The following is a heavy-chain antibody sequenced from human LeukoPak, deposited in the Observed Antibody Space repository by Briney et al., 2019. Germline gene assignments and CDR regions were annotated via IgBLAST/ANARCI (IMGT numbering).Heavy chain of an antibody. Sequence: SETLSLTCVVSGASITNNYWSWIRQPPGRGLEWIAYIYYTGSTHYNPSLKSRLTMSVDTSKNQFSLRLSSVTAADTAVYYCARRSIDSGWSGPFDYWGLGTPVTVSS. D-gene: IGHD6-19*01. CDR2: IYYTGST. CDR1: GASITNNY. J-gene: IGHJ4*02. CDR3: ARRSIDSGWSGPFDY. V-gene: IGHV4-59*08.